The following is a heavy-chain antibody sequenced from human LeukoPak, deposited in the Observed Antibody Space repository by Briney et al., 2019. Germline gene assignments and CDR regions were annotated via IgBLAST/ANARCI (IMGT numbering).Heavy chain of an antibody. CDR3: ARITLWELLRSNYYYYYMDV. D-gene: IGHD1-26*01. Sequence: ASVKVSCKASGYTFTSYGITWVRQAPGQGLEWMGWISVYNGNTNYAQKLQGRVTMTTDTSTSTAYMELRSLRSDDTAVYYCARITLWELLRSNYYYYYMDVWGKGTTVTVSS. J-gene: IGHJ6*03. CDR2: ISVYNGNT. V-gene: IGHV1-18*01. CDR1: GYTFTSYG.